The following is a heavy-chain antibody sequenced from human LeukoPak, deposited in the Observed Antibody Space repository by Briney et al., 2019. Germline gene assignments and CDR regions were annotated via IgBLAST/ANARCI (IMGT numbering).Heavy chain of an antibody. CDR3: ATSGGFVLPNAITGNWYMDV. CDR2: ITSAGGYR. J-gene: IGHJ6*03. CDR1: GFTFSDYT. V-gene: IGHV3-21*01. Sequence: GGSLRLSCAASGFTFSDYTMNWVRQAPGKGLAWVASITSAGGYRYYADSVKGRFTISRDNAQNSLFLQMNSLRAEDTAVYFCATSGGFVLPNAITGNWYMDVWGRGTTVTVSS. D-gene: IGHD2-2*01.